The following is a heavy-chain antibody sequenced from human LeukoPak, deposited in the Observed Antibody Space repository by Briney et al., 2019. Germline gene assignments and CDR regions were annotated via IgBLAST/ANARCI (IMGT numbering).Heavy chain of an antibody. V-gene: IGHV1-69*06. CDR3: ARSGQPRSYYYGMDV. CDR2: IIPIFGTA. D-gene: IGHD1-1*01. Sequence: SVKVSCKASGGTFSSYAISWVRQAPGQGLEWMGGIIPIFGTANYAQKFQGRVTITADKSTSTAYMELSSLRSEDTAVYYCARSGQPRSYYYGMDVWGKGTTVTVSS. J-gene: IGHJ6*04. CDR1: GGTFSSYA.